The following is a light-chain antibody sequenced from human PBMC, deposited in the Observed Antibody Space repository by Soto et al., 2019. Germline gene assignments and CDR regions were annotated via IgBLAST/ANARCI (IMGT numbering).Light chain of an antibody. V-gene: IGLV2-14*01. CDR2: DVS. J-gene: IGLJ2*01. CDR3: SSYTSSTTL. CDR1: SSDVGGYNY. Sequence: QSALTQPASVSGSPGQSITISCTGTSSDVGGYNYVSWYQQHPGKAPKLLIYDVSNRPSGVSNRFSGSKSGNTASLTISGLQAEDEADSYCSSYTSSTTLFGGGPKLTAL.